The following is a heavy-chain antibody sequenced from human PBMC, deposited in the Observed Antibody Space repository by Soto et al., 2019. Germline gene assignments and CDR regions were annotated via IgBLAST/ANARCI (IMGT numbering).Heavy chain of an antibody. CDR2: IYWDDDK. Sequence: QITLKESGPTLLKPTQTLTLTCTFSGFSLTTSGVGVGWIRQPPGKALEWLALIYWDDDKRYSPSLHSRLTSPKDTSKNQVVLTMTDMGPVDTATYFCAPTFPRHTAGSSGVSCPPAFDPWGQGTLVTVSS. V-gene: IGHV2-5*02. D-gene: IGHD3-22*01. CDR3: APTFPRHTAGSSGVSCPPAFDP. J-gene: IGHJ5*02. CDR1: GFSLTTSGVG.